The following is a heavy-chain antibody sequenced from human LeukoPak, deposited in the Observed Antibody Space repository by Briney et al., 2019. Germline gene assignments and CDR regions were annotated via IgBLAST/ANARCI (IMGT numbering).Heavy chain of an antibody. D-gene: IGHD5-18*01. CDR3: ARRGHGYGSPFDY. CDR1: GFTFSSYA. Sequence: GGSLRLSCAASGFTFSSYAMDWVRQAPGKGLEWVAVIWYDGSNKYYADSVKGRFTISRDNSKNTLDLQMSSLRAEDTAVYYCARRGHGYGSPFDYWGQGTLVTVSS. V-gene: IGHV3-33*01. CDR2: IWYDGSNK. J-gene: IGHJ4*02.